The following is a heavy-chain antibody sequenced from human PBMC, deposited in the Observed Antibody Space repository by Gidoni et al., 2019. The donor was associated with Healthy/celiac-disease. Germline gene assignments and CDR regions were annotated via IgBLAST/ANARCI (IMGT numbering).Heavy chain of an antibody. D-gene: IGHD3-22*01. CDR3: AWTDYYDSSGYPDRAFDI. CDR1: GGSISSSSYY. CDR2: IYYSGST. V-gene: IGHV4-39*01. J-gene: IGHJ3*02. Sequence: QLQLQESGPGLVKPSETLSLTCTVSGGSISSSSYYWGWIRQPPGKGLEWSGSIYYSGSTYYNPSLKSRVTISVDTSKNQFSLKLSSVTAADTAVYYCAWTDYYDSSGYPDRAFDIWGQGTMVTVSS.